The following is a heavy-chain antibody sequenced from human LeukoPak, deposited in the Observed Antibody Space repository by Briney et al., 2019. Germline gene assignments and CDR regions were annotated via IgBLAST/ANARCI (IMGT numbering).Heavy chain of an antibody. CDR1: GYTFTSYD. CDR3: ARDPARIAARRYYFDY. D-gene: IGHD6-6*01. CDR2: MNPNSGNT. Sequence: ASVKVSCKASGYTFTSYDINWVRQATGQGLEWMGWMNPNSGNTGYAQKLQGRVTMTTDTSTSTAYMELRSLRSDDTAVYYCARDPARIAARRYYFDYWGQGTLVTVSS. J-gene: IGHJ4*02. V-gene: IGHV1-8*01.